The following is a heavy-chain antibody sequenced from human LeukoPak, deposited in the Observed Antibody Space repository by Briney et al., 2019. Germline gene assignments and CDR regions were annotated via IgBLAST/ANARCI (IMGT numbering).Heavy chain of an antibody. J-gene: IGHJ4*02. V-gene: IGHV3-30-3*01. CDR3: ARAARGDY. CDR1: GFTFSSYA. CDR2: ISYDGNNK. Sequence: GGSLRLSCAASGFTFSSYAMHWVRQAPGKGLEWVAVISYDGNNKYYADSVKGRFTISRDNSKNTLYLQMNSLRAEDTAVYYCARAARGDYWGQGTLVTVSS.